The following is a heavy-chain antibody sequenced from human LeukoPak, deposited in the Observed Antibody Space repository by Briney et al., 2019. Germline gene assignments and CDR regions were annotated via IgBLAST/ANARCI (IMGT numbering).Heavy chain of an antibody. J-gene: IGHJ4*02. D-gene: IGHD3-9*01. CDR1: GFTFSSHW. CDR2: IKSDGCST. Sequence: GGSLRLSCATPGFTFSSHWMHWVRQAPGKGLVWVSRIKSDGCSTDYADSVKGRFTISRDNAKNTLFLQMNSLRAEDTAVYYCVRLYFDWGQGTLVTVSS. CDR3: VRLYFD. V-gene: IGHV3-74*01.